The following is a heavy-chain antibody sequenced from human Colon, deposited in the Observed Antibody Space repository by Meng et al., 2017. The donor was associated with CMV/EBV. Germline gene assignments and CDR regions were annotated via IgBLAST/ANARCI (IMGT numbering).Heavy chain of an antibody. CDR3: ARDLLWGSSSTYFDN. V-gene: IGHV1-2*02. CDR1: GYTFTGYY. Sequence: ASVKVSCKASGYTFTGYYIHWVRQAPGQGLEWMGWINPNGGGTDYAQNFQGRVTITADKSTSTAYMELTGLGSEDTAVYYCARDLLWGSSSTYFDNWGQGTLVTVSS. J-gene: IGHJ4*02. CDR2: INPNGGGT. D-gene: IGHD6-6*01.